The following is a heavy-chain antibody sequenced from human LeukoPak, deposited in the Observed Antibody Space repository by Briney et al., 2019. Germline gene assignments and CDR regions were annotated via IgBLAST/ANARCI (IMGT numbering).Heavy chain of an antibody. J-gene: IGHJ4*02. CDR3: ARHPYCSGASCSDY. Sequence: PSETLTLTCTVSGGSISGYHWNWIRQPAGKGLEWIGRIYITGTTNYNPSLKSRVTISVDTSKNQFSLKLSSVTAADTAVYYCARHPYCSGASCSDYWGQGTLVTVSS. CDR2: IYITGTT. V-gene: IGHV4-4*07. D-gene: IGHD2-15*01. CDR1: GGSISGYH.